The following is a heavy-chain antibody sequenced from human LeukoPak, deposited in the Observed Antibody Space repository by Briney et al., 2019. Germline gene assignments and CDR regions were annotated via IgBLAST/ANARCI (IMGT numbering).Heavy chain of an antibody. J-gene: IGHJ4*02. CDR1: GFTFDDYA. V-gene: IGHV3-9*01. D-gene: IGHD1-26*01. CDR2: ISWNSGSI. Sequence: GRSLRLSCAASGFTFDDYAMPWVRQAPGKGLEWVSGISWNSGSIGYADSVKGRFTISRDNAKNSLYLQMNSLRAEDTAVYYCARDPVGATHYWGQGTLVTVSS. CDR3: ARDPVGATHY.